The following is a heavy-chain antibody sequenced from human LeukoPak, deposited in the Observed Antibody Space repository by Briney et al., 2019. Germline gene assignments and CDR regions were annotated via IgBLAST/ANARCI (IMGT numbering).Heavy chain of an antibody. D-gene: IGHD6-13*01. CDR3: ARSGYGSRWYFFDH. V-gene: IGHV3-48*02. J-gene: IGHJ4*02. CDR2: ISSSSSSI. CDR1: GFTFSSYA. Sequence: GGSLRLSCAASGFTFSSYAMHWVRRAPGKGLEWVSHISSSSSSIYYADSVKGRFSISRDNAKNSLYLQMNSLRDEDTAVYYCARSGYGSRWYFFDHWGQGTLVTVSS.